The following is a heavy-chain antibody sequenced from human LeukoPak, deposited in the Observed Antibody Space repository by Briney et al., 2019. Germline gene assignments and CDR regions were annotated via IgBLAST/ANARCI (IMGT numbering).Heavy chain of an antibody. CDR1: GLTLSNYW. J-gene: IGHJ6*03. CDR3: ARLNYDFWSGVWEGYYMDV. D-gene: IGHD3-3*01. CDR2: MNSDGSGT. V-gene: IGHV3-74*01. Sequence: GGSLRLSCAASGLTLSNYWMHWVRQAPGKGLVWVSRMNSDGSGTSYADSVKGRFTISRDNAKNTLYLQMNSLRAEDTAVYYCARLNYDFWSGVWEGYYMDVWGKGTTVTVSS.